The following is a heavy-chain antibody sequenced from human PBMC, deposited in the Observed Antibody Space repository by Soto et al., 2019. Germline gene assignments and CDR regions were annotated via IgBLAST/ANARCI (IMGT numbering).Heavy chain of an antibody. CDR1: GYTFTGYY. CDR3: ARAEIAVAGTALDY. V-gene: IGHV1-2*02. CDR2: INPNSGGT. J-gene: IGHJ4*02. D-gene: IGHD6-19*01. Sequence: ASVKVSCKASGYTFTGYYMHWVRQAPGQGLEWMGWINPNSGGTNYAQKFQGRVTMTRDTSISTAYMELSRLRSDDTAVYYCARAEIAVAGTALDYWGQGTLATVSS.